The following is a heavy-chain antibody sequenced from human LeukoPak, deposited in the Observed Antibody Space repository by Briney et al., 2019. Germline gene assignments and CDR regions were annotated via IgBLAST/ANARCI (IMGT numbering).Heavy chain of an antibody. D-gene: IGHD3-10*01. V-gene: IGHV3-23*01. CDR3: AKEGPPDYYGSGSYFDY. J-gene: IGHJ4*02. CDR2: IIGSVGST. Sequence: PGRSLRLSWAPSGFTFSSYAMSWVRQAPGRGRGWVSAIIGSVGSTYYADSVRGRFTISRDNSKNTLYLQMNSLRAEDTAVYYCAKEGPPDYYGSGSYFDYWGQGTLVTVSS. CDR1: GFTFSSYA.